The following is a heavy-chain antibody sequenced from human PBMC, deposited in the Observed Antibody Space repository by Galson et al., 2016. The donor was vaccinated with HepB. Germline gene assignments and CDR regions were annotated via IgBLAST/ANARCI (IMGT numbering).Heavy chain of an antibody. CDR2: INSDGSST. J-gene: IGHJ4*02. Sequence: SLRLSCAASGFTFSRYWMHWVRQAPGKGLVWVSRINSDGSSTSYADSVKGRFTISRDNAKNSLFLQMNSLRAEDTAVYYCARDRRGSGWYIDYWGQGTLVTVSS. V-gene: IGHV3-74*01. CDR3: ARDRRGSGWYIDY. CDR1: GFTFSRYW. D-gene: IGHD6-19*01.